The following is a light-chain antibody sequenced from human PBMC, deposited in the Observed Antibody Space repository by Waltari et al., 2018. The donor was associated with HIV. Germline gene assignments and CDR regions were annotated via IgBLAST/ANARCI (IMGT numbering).Light chain of an antibody. CDR2: WAS. CDR3: QQYYGDSFT. Sequence: IVLTQSPDALSVALCERAPTPSKSSQSLLYSSNNKNYLAWYQQRPGEPPKLLSYWASTREAGVPDRFTGSGSGTDFTLTISSLKSDDVAVYYCQQYYGDSFTFGQGTKLEIK. J-gene: IGKJ2*01. CDR1: QSLLYSSNNKNY. V-gene: IGKV4-1*01.